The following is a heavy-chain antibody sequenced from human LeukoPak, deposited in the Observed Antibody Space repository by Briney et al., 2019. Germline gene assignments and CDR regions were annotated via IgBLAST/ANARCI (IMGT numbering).Heavy chain of an antibody. V-gene: IGHV4-30-2*01. J-gene: IGHJ3*02. Sequence: SQTLSLTCTVSGGSISSGGYYWSWIRQPPGKGLEWIGYIFHSGSTYYNPSLKSRVTISVDRSKNQFSLNLNSVTAADTAVYYCARGSGSTTVGAFDIWGQGTMVTVSS. CDR3: ARGSGSTTVGAFDI. CDR2: IFHSGST. CDR1: GGSISSGGYY. D-gene: IGHD2-2*01.